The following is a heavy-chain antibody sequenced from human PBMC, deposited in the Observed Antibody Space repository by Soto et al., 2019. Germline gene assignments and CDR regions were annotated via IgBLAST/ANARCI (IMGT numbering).Heavy chain of an antibody. D-gene: IGHD3-22*01. CDR3: AALHLYYYDSSGTIDF. CDR1: GFTFTSSA. CDR2: IVVGSGNT. Sequence: SVKVSCKASGFTFTSSAVQWVRQARGQRLEWIGWIVVGSGNTNYAQKFQERVTITRDMSTSTAYMELSSLRSEDTAVYYCAALHLYYYDSSGTIDFSGQGTLVTVSS. V-gene: IGHV1-58*01. J-gene: IGHJ4*02.